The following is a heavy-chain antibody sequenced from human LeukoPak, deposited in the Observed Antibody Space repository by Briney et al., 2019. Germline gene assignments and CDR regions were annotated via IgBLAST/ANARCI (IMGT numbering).Heavy chain of an antibody. CDR3: AKRPSIAVAGAFDY. CDR1: GFTFSSYS. CDR2: ISSSSSYI. J-gene: IGHJ4*02. Sequence: SGGSLRLSCAASGFTFSSYSMNWVRQAPGKGLEWVSSISSSSSYIYYADSVKGRFTISRDNSKNTLYLQMNSLRAEDTAVYYCAKRPSIAVAGAFDYWGQGTLVTVSS. D-gene: IGHD6-19*01. V-gene: IGHV3-21*04.